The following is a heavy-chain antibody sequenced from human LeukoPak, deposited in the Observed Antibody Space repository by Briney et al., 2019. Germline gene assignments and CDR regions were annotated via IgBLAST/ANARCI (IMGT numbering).Heavy chain of an antibody. CDR2: IYHSGNT. V-gene: IGHV4-4*02. D-gene: IGHD4-17*01. CDR3: ARAADYGEPEYFDY. CDR1: GGSIGTNYW. Sequence: SETLSLTCAVSGGSIGTNYWWSWVRQTPGKGLQWIGAIYHSGNTNYKASLKSRVTILMDKSKNQFSLKLTSVTAADTAVYYCARAADYGEPEYFDYWGQGTQVTVSP. J-gene: IGHJ4*02.